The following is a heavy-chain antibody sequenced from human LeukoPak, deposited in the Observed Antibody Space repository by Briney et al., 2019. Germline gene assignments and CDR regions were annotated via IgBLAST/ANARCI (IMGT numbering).Heavy chain of an antibody. CDR1: GYSFTSYW. J-gene: IGHJ4*02. Sequence: NRGESLKNSCKSSGYSFTSYWIGWVRQLPGKGLEWMGIIYPGDSDTRYSPSFQGQVTISADKSISTAYLQWSSLKASDTAMYYCARAGRGSYFVGVNYWGQGTLVTVSS. CDR3: ARAGRGSYFVGVNY. V-gene: IGHV5-51*01. CDR2: IYPGDSDT. D-gene: IGHD1-26*01.